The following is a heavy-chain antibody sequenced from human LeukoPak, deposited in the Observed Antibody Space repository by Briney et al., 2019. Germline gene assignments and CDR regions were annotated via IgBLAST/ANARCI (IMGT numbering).Heavy chain of an antibody. J-gene: IGHJ4*02. D-gene: IGHD3-22*01. V-gene: IGHV3-23*01. CDR1: GFTFSSYA. CDR3: AKRVVVISTFYYFDY. CDR2: ISGTHGTT. Sequence: GGSLRLSCAASGFTFSSYAMSWVRQAPGKGLEWVSAISGTHGTTYYTDSVKGRFTLSRDNSKNTLYLQMNSLRAEDTAVYYCAKRVVVISTFYYFDYWGQGTLVTVSS.